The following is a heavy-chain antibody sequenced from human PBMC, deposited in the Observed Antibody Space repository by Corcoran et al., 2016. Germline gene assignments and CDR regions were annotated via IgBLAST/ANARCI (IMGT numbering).Heavy chain of an antibody. J-gene: IGHJ4*02. CDR2: INHSGST. Sequence: QVQLQQWGAGLLKPSETLSLTCAVYGGSLSGYYWSWIRQPPGKGLEWIGEINHSGSTNYNPSLKSRVTISVDTSKNQFSLKLSSVTAADTAVYYCARVPNYYDSSGIGWGQGTLVTVSS. CDR3: ARVPNYYDSSGIG. CDR1: GGSLSGYY. D-gene: IGHD3-22*01. V-gene: IGHV4-34*01.